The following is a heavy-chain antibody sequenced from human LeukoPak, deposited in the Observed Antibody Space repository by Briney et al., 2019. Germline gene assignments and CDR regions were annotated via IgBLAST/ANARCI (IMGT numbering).Heavy chain of an antibody. CDR3: ARAQRPTTVTTFGY. CDR1: GFTFSSYS. Sequence: GRSLRLSCASSGFTFSSYSKNWGRQAPGKGLEWGSSISSSSSYIYYADSVKGRFTISRDNAKNPLYLQMNSLRAEDTAVYSCARAQRPTTVTTFGYWGQGTLVTVSS. D-gene: IGHD4-17*01. CDR2: ISSSSSYI. V-gene: IGHV3-21*01. J-gene: IGHJ4*02.